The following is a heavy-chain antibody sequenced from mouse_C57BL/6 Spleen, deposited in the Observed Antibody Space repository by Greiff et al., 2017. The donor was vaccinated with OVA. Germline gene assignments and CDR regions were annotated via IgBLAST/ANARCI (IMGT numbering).Heavy chain of an antibody. CDR2: INPNYGTT. D-gene: IGHD1-1*01. J-gene: IGHJ3*01. CDR3: ARGGDYGSSSAWFAY. Sequence: VQLQQSGPELVKPGASVKISCKASGYSFTDYNMNWVKQSNGKSLEWIGVINPNYGTTSYNQKFKGKATLTVDQSSSTAYMQLNSLPPEDSAVYYCARGGDYGSSSAWFAYWGQGTLVTVSA. CDR1: GYSFTDYN. V-gene: IGHV1-39*01.